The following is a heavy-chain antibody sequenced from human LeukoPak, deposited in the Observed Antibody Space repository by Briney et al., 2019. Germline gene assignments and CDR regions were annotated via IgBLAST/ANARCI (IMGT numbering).Heavy chain of an antibody. D-gene: IGHD3-16*01. CDR1: GFTFSSYA. CDR3: ARGSYDYVWGSYCDY. J-gene: IGHJ4*02. Sequence: PGGSLRLSCAASGFTFSSYAMSWVRLAPGKGLEWVSAVSGSGGSTYYADSVKGRFTISRDNSKNTLYLQMNSLRDEDTAVYYCARGSYDYVWGSYCDYWGQGTLVTVSS. V-gene: IGHV3-23*01. CDR2: VSGSGGST.